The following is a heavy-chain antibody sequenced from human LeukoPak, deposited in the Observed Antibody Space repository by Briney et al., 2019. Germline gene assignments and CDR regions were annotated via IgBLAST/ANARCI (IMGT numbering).Heavy chain of an antibody. CDR3: ARESPQGDYVWGSYRLNPFDH. CDR2: IYYSGST. J-gene: IGHJ4*02. Sequence: LRLSCAASGFTFSSYGMHWIRQPPGKGLEWIGSIYYSGSTYYNPSLKSRVTISVDTSKNQFSLKLSSVTAADTAVYYCARESPQGDYVWGSYRLNPFDHWGQGTLVTVSS. V-gene: IGHV4-39*02. CDR1: GFTFSSYG. D-gene: IGHD3-16*02.